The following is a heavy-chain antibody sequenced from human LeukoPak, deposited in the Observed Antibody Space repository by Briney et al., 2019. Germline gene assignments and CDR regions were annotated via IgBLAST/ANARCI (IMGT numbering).Heavy chain of an antibody. Sequence: GGSLRLSCAASGFTFSNAWMGWVRQAPGKGLEWVGRIKSRTDGGTTVYAAPIKGRFTISRDDSKNTLYLQMNSLKTEDTAVYYCARESEGGVVIKYYFDYWGQGTLVTVSS. CDR2: IKSRTDGGTT. CDR1: GFTFSNAW. V-gene: IGHV3-15*01. CDR3: ARESEGGVVIKYYFDY. J-gene: IGHJ4*02. D-gene: IGHD3-3*01.